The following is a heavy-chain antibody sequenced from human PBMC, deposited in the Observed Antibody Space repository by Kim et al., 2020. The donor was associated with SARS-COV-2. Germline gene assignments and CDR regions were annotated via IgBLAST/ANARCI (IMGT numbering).Heavy chain of an antibody. Sequence: PSLQGHVTISADKSISTAYLQWSSLKASDTAMYYCARTRFTDLPYGMDVWGQGTTVTVSS. D-gene: IGHD2-8*02. CDR3: ARTRFTDLPYGMDV. J-gene: IGHJ6*02. V-gene: IGHV5-10-1*01.